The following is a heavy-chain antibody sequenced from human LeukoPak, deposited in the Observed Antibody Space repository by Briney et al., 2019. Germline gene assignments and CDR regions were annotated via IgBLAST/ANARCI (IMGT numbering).Heavy chain of an antibody. CDR2: INPSGGST. Sequence: GASVNVSCKASGYTFNNYNMHWVRQAPGQGLEWMGIINPSGGSTSNAQKFQGRVTMTRDTSTSTVYMELSSLRSEDTAVYYCARAYYDSSGYYPLSDHWGQGTLVTVSS. D-gene: IGHD3-22*01. CDR3: ARAYYDSSGYYPLSDH. V-gene: IGHV1-46*02. CDR1: GYTFNNYN. J-gene: IGHJ5*02.